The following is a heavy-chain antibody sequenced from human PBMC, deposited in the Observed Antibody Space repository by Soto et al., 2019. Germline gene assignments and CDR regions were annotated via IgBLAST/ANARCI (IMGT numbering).Heavy chain of an antibody. CDR2: INHSGST. J-gene: IGHJ6*03. V-gene: IGHV4-34*01. D-gene: IGHD3-16*01. CDR3: ARGLARGYLGEEYMDV. CDR1: GGSFSGYY. Sequence: SETLSLTCAVYGGSFSGYYWSWIRQPPGKGLEWIGEINHSGSTNYNPSLKSRVTISVDTSKNQFSLKLSSVTAADTAVYYCARGLARGYLGEEYMDVWGKGTTVTVSS.